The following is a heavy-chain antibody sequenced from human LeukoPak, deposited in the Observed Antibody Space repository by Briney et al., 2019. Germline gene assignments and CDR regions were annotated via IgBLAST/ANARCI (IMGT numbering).Heavy chain of an antibody. Sequence: GASVKVSCKASGYTFNSHPMHWVRQAPGQRLEWMGWINADNGNTRYSQKLQGRVTITRDTSASTAYMELSGLRSDDTAVYYCAREAGTNWIFGEHFPFWGQGTLVTVSA. J-gene: IGHJ1*01. CDR3: AREAGTNWIFGEHFPF. CDR1: GYTFNSHP. CDR2: INADNGNT. V-gene: IGHV1-3*01. D-gene: IGHD1-20*01.